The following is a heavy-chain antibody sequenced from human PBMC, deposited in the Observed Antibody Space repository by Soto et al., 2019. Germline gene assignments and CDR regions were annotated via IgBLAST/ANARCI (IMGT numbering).Heavy chain of an antibody. V-gene: IGHV4-30-4*02. CDR1: GGSMSSGDYY. J-gene: IGHJ3*02. CDR3: AREEAQYYYDSSFYPHHAFDI. CDR2: IYYSGST. Sequence: PSDTLYLTSTVSGGSMSSGDYYWSWIRQPPGKGLEWIGYIYYSGSTNYNPSLRGRVTISVDTSKNQFSLKLSSVTAADTAVYYCAREEAQYYYDSSFYPHHAFDIWGQGTMVTVSS. D-gene: IGHD3-22*01.